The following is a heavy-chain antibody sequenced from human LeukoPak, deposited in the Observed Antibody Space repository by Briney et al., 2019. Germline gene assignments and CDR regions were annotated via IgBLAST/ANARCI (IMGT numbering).Heavy chain of an antibody. D-gene: IGHD3-10*01. Sequence: GGSLRLSCTASGFTFTSYGMNWVRQAPGKGLEWVSFIDTSGSYIYYGDSLKGRVTISRDNAKNSLYLQMNGLRAEDTAVYYCARGRSITLLRGVAMSDGFDIWGQGSMVTVSS. CDR2: IDTSGSYI. CDR3: ARGRSITLLRGVAMSDGFDI. CDR1: GFTFTSYG. V-gene: IGHV3-21*01. J-gene: IGHJ3*02.